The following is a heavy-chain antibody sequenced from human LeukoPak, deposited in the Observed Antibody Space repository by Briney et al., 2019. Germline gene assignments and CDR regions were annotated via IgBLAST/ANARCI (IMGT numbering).Heavy chain of an antibody. CDR2: ISGSGGST. CDR1: GFTFSSYA. V-gene: IGHV3-23*01. D-gene: IGHD3-16*02. CDR3: AKALRLGELSFSY. J-gene: IGHJ4*02. Sequence: GGSLRLSCAASGFTFSSYAMSWVRQAPGKGLERVSAISGSGGSTYYADSVKGRFTISRDNSKNTLYLQMNSLRAEDTAVYYCAKALRLGELSFSYWGQGTLVTVSS.